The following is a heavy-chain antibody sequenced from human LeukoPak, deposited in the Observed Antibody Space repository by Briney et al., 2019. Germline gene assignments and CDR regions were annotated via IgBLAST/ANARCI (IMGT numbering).Heavy chain of an antibody. D-gene: IGHD3-10*01. CDR3: ARAPLWFGEYYFDY. J-gene: IGHJ4*02. Sequence: GVSLRLSCAASGFTVSSNYMSWVRQAPGKGLEWVSVIYSGGSTYYADSVKGRFTISRDNSKNTLYLQMNSLRAEDTAVYYCARAPLWFGEYYFDYWGQGTLVTVSS. CDR1: GFTVSSNY. V-gene: IGHV3-53*01. CDR2: IYSGGST.